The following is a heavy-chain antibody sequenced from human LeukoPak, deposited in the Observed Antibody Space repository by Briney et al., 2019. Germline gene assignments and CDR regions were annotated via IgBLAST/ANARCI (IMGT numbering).Heavy chain of an antibody. Sequence: GASVKVSCKASGYTFTSYGISWVRQAPGQGLEWMGRIIPILGIANYAQKFQGRVTITADKSTSTACMELSSLRSEDTAVYYCATHTAYGTWFDYWGQGTLVTVSS. J-gene: IGHJ4*02. V-gene: IGHV1-69*04. D-gene: IGHD5-18*01. CDR3: ATHTAYGTWFDY. CDR2: IIPILGIA. CDR1: GYTFTSYG.